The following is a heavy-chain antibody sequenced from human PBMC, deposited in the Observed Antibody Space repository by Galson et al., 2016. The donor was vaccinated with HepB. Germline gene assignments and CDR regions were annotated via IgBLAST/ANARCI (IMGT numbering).Heavy chain of an antibody. V-gene: IGHV3-30*09. CDR1: GFTFSTYT. J-gene: IGHJ6*02. CDR2: ISFDESKK. D-gene: IGHD3-3*01. Sequence: SLRLSCAASGFTFSTYTVHWVRQAPGKGLEWVAVISFDESKKYYADSVKGRFAISRDNSKNTMYLQMNSLRPEDTAVYYCARGFDFWSGYVYHYNGMDVWGQGTTVTVSS. CDR3: ARGFDFWSGYVYHYNGMDV.